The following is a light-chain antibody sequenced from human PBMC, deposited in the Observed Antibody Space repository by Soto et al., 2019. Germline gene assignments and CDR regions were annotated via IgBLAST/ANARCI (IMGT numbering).Light chain of an antibody. CDR3: SSFTSTNALL. CDR2: NVS. CDR1: SSDVGGYNY. J-gene: IGLJ2*01. Sequence: QSALTQPASVSGSPRQSITISCTGTSSDVGGYNYVSWYQQHPGKAPKLMIYNVSNRPSGVSNRFSGSKSGNTASLAISGLHADDEGHYYCSSFTSTNALLFGGGTKLTVL. V-gene: IGLV2-14*01.